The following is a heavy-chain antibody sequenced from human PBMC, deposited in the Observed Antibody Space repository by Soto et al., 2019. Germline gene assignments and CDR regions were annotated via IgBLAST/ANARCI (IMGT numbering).Heavy chain of an antibody. Sequence: QVQLVESGGGVVQPGRSPRLSCAASGFTFSNFGMHWVRQAPGKGLEWVAAISSDGGDKYYSHSVKDRFTISRDNSKNTLFLQMNSLRVEDTAVYYCVKGSEVARQELDHWGQGILVIVSS. V-gene: IGHV3-30*18. CDR2: ISSDGGDK. D-gene: IGHD2-15*01. CDR1: GFTFSNFG. CDR3: VKGSEVARQELDH. J-gene: IGHJ4*02.